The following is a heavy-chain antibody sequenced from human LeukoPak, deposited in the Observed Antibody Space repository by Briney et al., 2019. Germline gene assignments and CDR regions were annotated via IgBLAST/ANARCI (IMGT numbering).Heavy chain of an antibody. Sequence: PSETLSLTCTVSGGXISSYYCSWIRQPPGKGLEWIGYIYYSGSTNYNPSLKSRVTISVDTSKNQFSLKLSSVTAADTAVYYCARETRNDAYDYWGQGTLVTVSS. D-gene: IGHD1-1*01. V-gene: IGHV4-59*01. CDR3: ARETRNDAYDY. CDR2: IYYSGST. CDR1: GGXISSYY. J-gene: IGHJ4*02.